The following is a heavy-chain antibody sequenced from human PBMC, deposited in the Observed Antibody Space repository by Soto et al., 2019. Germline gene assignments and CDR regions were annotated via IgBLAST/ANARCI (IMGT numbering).Heavy chain of an antibody. CDR3: AGVGESRGLSIIAAYPTEFHY. D-gene: IGHD6-13*01. V-gene: IGHV3-30-3*01. J-gene: IGHJ4*02. CDR1: GFTFSSYA. CDR2: ISYDGSNK. Sequence: VGSLRLSCAASGFTFSSYAMHWVRQTPGKGLEWVAVISYDGSNKYYADSVKGRFTISRDDAKNTLYLQMNSLRAEDTAVYYCAGVGESRGLSIIAAYPTEFHYWGPGTRVSVSS.